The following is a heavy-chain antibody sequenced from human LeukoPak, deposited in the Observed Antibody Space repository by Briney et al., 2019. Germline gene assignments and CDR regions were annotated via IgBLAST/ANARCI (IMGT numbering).Heavy chain of an antibody. J-gene: IGHJ6*03. CDR1: GGSFSGYY. CDR2: INHSGST. V-gene: IGHV4-34*01. CDR3: ARLSRGGSSSSSPFRVFYYYYYMDV. Sequence: SETLSLTCAVYGGSFSGYYWSWIRQPPGKGLEWIGEINHSGSTNYNPSLKSRVTISVDTSKNQFSLKLSSVTAADTAVYYCARLSRGGSSSSSPFRVFYYYYYMDVWGKGTTVTVSS. D-gene: IGHD6-6*01.